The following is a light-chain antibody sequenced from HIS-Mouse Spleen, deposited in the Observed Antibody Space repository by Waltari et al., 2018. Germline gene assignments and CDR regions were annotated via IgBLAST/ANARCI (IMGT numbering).Light chain of an antibody. CDR2: EDS. Sequence: SYELTQPPSVSVSPGQTARLTCSGDALPKKYASWYPQKSGQAPVLVIYEDSKRPSGIPERFSGSSSGTMATLTISGAQVEDEADYYCYSTDSSGNHRVFGGGTKLTVL. CDR3: YSTDSSGNHRV. CDR1: ALPKKY. V-gene: IGLV3-10*01. J-gene: IGLJ2*01.